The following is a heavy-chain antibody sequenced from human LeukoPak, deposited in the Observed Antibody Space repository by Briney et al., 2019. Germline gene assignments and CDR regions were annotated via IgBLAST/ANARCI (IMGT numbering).Heavy chain of an antibody. CDR1: GFTFDDYG. J-gene: IGHJ4*02. V-gene: IGHV3-20*04. D-gene: IGHD3-9*01. CDR2: INWNGGST. CDR3: ARAGYDILTGTRAFDY. Sequence: GGSLRLSCAASGFTFDDYGMSLVRQAPGKGLEWVSGINWNGGSTGYADSVMGRFTISRDNAKNSLYLQMNSLRAEDTALYYCARAGYDILTGTRAFDYWGQGTLVTVSS.